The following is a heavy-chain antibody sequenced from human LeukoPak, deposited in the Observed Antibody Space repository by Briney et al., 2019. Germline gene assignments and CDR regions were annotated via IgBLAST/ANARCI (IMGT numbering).Heavy chain of an antibody. D-gene: IGHD3-22*01. CDR2: IYSGGST. Sequence: PGGSLRLSCAASGFTVSSNYMSWVRQAPGKGLEWVSVIYSGGSTYYADSVKGRFTISRDNFKNTLYLQMNSLRAEDTAVYYCARDSNDSSGYAPFGYWGQGTLVTVSS. CDR1: GFTVSSNY. J-gene: IGHJ4*02. CDR3: ARDSNDSSGYAPFGY. V-gene: IGHV3-53*01.